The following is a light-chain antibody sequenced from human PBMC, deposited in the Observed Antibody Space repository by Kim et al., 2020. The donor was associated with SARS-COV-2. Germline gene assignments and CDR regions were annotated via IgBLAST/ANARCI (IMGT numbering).Light chain of an antibody. CDR3: QQSYSAPRT. V-gene: IGKV1-39*01. CDR2: AAS. Sequence: DIQMTQSPSTLSAPVGDRVTITCRASERISSYLNWYQQKPGKAPNLLIYAASSLQSGVPSRFRGSGSGTDFTLTISSLQPEDIGTYYCQQSYSAPRTFGQGTKVDIK. J-gene: IGKJ1*01. CDR1: ERISSY.